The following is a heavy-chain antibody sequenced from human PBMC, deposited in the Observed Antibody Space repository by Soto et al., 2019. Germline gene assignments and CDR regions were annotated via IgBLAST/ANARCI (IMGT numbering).Heavy chain of an antibody. Sequence: QVQLVQSGAEVKKPGSSVKVSCKASGGTFSSFAISWVRQAPGQGLEWMGGIIPVFATTVYAQKFQGRVTITADEPTITAHTERNNLGSDVTAGHYCAAPGWNAPYWCQGTLVTVSS. CDR2: IIPVFATT. CDR3: AAPGWNAPY. CDR1: GGTFSSFA. V-gene: IGHV1-69*01. D-gene: IGHD1-1*01. J-gene: IGHJ4*02.